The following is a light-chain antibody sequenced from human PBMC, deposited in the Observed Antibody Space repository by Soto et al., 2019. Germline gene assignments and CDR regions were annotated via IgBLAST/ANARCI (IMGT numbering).Light chain of an antibody. J-gene: IGKJ1*01. CDR1: QSISSW. CDR2: KAS. Sequence: DIQMTKSPSTLSASVGDRVTITCRAIQSISSWLAWYQQKPGKAPKLLIDKASSLESGVPSRFSGRASGTECTLTISSLQPHDFATYYCQQFNNYPWTFGQGTRVEIK. CDR3: QQFNNYPWT. V-gene: IGKV1-5*03.